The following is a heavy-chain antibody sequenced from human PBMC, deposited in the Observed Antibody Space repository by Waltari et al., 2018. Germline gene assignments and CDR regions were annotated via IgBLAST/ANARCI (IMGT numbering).Heavy chain of an antibody. CDR1: GGSFSGYY. D-gene: IGHD3-3*01. CDR2: INHSGST. Sequence: QVQLQQWGAGLLKPSETLSLTCAVYGGSFSGYYWSWIRQPPGKGLEWIGEINHSGSTNYNPSPKSRVTISVDTSKNQFSLKLSSVTAADTAVYYCARGTRGLITIFGVVRGWFDPWGQGTLVTVSS. V-gene: IGHV4-34*01. CDR3: ARGTRGLITIFGVVRGWFDP. J-gene: IGHJ5*02.